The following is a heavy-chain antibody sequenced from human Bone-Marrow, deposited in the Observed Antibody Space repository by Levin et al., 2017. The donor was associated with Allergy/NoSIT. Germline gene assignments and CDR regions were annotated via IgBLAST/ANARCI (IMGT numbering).Heavy chain of an antibody. CDR1: GFTFSSYS. V-gene: IGHV3-21*01. CDR3: AKESQLLLWFGDFPYYHDY. J-gene: IGHJ4*02. Sequence: GGSLRLSCTASGFTFSSYSMNWVRQAPGKGLEWVSSITTSSTYIYYAASVRGRFTISRDNAKNSLYLQMDSLRAEDTAVYYCAKESQLLLWFGDFPYYHDYWGQGTLATVSS. CDR2: ITTSSTYI. D-gene: IGHD3-10*01.